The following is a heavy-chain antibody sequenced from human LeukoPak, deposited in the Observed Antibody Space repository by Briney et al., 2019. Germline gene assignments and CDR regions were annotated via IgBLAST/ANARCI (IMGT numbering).Heavy chain of an antibody. CDR2: IYSGGGT. CDR1: GVTVSSNH. Sequence: GGSLRLSCAVSGVTVSSNHMSWVRQAPGKGLERFSAIYSGGGTYYADSVKGRFTLSRDISKNTLYLQMNSLRAEDTAVYYCVRDASWGQGTLVTVSS. V-gene: IGHV3-66*01. CDR3: VRDAS. J-gene: IGHJ4*02.